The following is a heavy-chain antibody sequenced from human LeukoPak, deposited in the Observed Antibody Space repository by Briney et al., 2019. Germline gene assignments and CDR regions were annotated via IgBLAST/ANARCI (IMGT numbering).Heavy chain of an antibody. CDR1: GFTFDDYA. CDR2: IIWNSGSI. D-gene: IGHD2-2*01. CDR3: AKAIVPYCSSTSCYENAFDI. Sequence: GGSPRPSCAAAGFTFDDYAMHWARQAPGKGREWGTGIIWNSGSIGYADSVKGRFTISRDNAKNSLYLQMNSLRAEDTALYYCAKAIVPYCSSTSCYENAFDIWGQGTMVTVSS. J-gene: IGHJ3*02. V-gene: IGHV3-9*01.